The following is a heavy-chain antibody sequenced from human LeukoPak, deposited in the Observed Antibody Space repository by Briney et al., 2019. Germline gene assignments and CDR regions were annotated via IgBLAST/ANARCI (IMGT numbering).Heavy chain of an antibody. Sequence: GGSLRLSCAASGFSFSSDAMSWVRQAPGKGLGWVSGIIDSGANTYYADSVKGRFTISRDNSTRTLSRQMNRLRAEDTAIYYCAKGKVNHDGAFDFWGQGTTVTVSS. CDR1: GFSFSSDA. CDR2: IIDSGANT. D-gene: IGHD3-16*01. J-gene: IGHJ3*01. CDR3: AKGKVNHDGAFDF. V-gene: IGHV3-23*01.